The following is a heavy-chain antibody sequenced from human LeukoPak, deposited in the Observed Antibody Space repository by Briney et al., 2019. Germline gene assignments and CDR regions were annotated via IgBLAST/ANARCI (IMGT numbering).Heavy chain of an antibody. CDR2: MNPNSGNT. D-gene: IGHD1-26*01. V-gene: IGHV1-8*02. CDR1: GYTFTNYG. J-gene: IGHJ4*02. Sequence: ASVKVSCKASGYTFTNYGISWVRQAPGQGLEWMGWMNPNSGNTGYAQKFQGRVTMTRNTSISTAYMELSSLRSEDTAVYYCARGIVGAMGGFDYWGQGTLVTVSS. CDR3: ARGIVGAMGGFDY.